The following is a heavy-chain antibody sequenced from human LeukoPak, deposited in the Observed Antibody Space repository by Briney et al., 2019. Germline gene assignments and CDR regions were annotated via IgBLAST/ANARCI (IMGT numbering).Heavy chain of an antibody. CDR2: IYSGGST. CDR1: GFTVSSNY. Sequence: GGSLRLSCAASGFTVSSNYMSWVRQAPGKGLEWVSVIYSGGSTYYADSVKGRFTISRDNSKNTLYLQMNSLRAEDTAVYYCARIILGYGSSWYPGAFDIWGQGTMVTVSS. V-gene: IGHV3-53*01. D-gene: IGHD6-13*01. J-gene: IGHJ3*02. CDR3: ARIILGYGSSWYPGAFDI.